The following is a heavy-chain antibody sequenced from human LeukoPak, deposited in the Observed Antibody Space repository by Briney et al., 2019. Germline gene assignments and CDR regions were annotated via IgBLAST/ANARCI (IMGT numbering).Heavy chain of an antibody. CDR2: TYYRSKWYN. CDR3: ARDRGGSSWYYFDN. Sequence: SQTLSLTCAISGDSVSRDTAAWNWVRQSPSRGPEWLGGTYYRSKWYNDYAVSVKSRITINPDTSKNQFSLQLNSVTPEDTAVYYCARDRGGSSWYYFDNWGQGSLVTVSS. J-gene: IGHJ4*02. D-gene: IGHD6-13*01. CDR1: GDSVSRDTAA. V-gene: IGHV6-1*01.